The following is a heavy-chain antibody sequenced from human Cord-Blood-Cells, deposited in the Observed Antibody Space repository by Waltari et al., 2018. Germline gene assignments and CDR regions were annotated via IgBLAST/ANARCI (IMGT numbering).Heavy chain of an antibody. CDR1: GGSISSHY. CDR2: IYYSGST. D-gene: IGHD6-13*01. Sequence: QVQLQESGPGLVKPSETLSLTCTVSGGSISSHYWSWIRQPPGKGLEWIGYIYYSGSTHYNPPLKSRVTISVDTSKNQFSLKLSSVTAADTAVYYCARVSAATEPDAFDIWGQGTMVTVSS. J-gene: IGHJ3*02. V-gene: IGHV4-59*11. CDR3: ARVSAATEPDAFDI.